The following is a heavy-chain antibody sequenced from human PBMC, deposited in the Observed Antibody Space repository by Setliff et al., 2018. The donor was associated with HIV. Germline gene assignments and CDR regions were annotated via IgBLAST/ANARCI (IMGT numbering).Heavy chain of an antibody. CDR2: IYYSGST. Sequence: SETLSLTCTVSGSFINRDYWSWIRQSPGKGLEWIGYIYYSGSTTYNPTLKSRVTMSIDTSKNQSSLKVRSVSAADTAVYYCARDPPGYGDSNDYWGQGMLVTVSS. V-gene: IGHV4-59*01. J-gene: IGHJ4*02. D-gene: IGHD4-17*01. CDR1: GSFINRDY. CDR3: ARDPPGYGDSNDY.